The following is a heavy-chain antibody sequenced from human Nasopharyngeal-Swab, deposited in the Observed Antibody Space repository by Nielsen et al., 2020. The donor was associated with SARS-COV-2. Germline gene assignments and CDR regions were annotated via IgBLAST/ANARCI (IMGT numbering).Heavy chain of an antibody. CDR3: ARAGDRFGELLFFDY. D-gene: IGHD3-10*01. CDR2: ISAYNGNT. J-gene: IGHJ4*02. Sequence: WVRQAPGQGLEWMGWISAYNGNTNYAQKLQGRVTMTTDTSTGTAYMELRSLRSDDTAVYYCARAGDRFGELLFFDYWGQGNPVTVSS. V-gene: IGHV1-18*01.